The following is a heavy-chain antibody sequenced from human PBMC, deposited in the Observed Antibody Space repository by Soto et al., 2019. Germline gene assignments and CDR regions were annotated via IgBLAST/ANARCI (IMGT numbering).Heavy chain of an antibody. J-gene: IGHJ6*02. CDR1: GYSFTSYW. D-gene: IGHD3-22*01. Sequence: GESLKISCKCSGYSFTSYWIGWVRQMPGKGLEWMGIIYPGDSDTRYSPSFQGQVTISANKTISTAYLQWSSLKASDTAMYYCGVGSSGRAGHYYYGMDVWGQGTTVTVSS. V-gene: IGHV5-51*01. CDR2: IYPGDSDT. CDR3: GVGSSGRAGHYYYGMDV.